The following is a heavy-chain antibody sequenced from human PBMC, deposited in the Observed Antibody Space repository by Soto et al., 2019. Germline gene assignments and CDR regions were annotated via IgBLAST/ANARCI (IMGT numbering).Heavy chain of an antibody. CDR2: IIPIFGTA. V-gene: IGHV1-69*01. CDR1: GGTFSSYA. Sequence: QVQLVQSGAEVKKPGSSVKVSCKASGGTFSSYAISWVRQAPGQGLEGMGGIIPIFGTANYAQKVQGRVTLTADESTSTAYMGLSRLRSEDTAVYYCARGPARIRDSSPSFGGGVTDYFDYWGQGTLVTVSS. J-gene: IGHJ4*02. CDR3: ARGPARIRDSSPSFGGGVTDYFDY. D-gene: IGHD6-6*01.